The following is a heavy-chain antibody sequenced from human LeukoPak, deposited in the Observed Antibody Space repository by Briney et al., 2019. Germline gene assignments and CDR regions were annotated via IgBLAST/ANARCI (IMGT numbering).Heavy chain of an antibody. CDR3: ASPLTWDGDY. J-gene: IGHJ4*02. CDR1: GFTYSNYW. V-gene: IGHV3-74*01. CDR2: INSDGSTT. Sequence: GGSLRLSCAASGFTYSNYWMHWVRQAPGKGLVWVSRINSDGSTTNYADSVKGRFTISRDNAKNTLYLQMNSLSAEDTAVYYCASPLTWDGDYWGQGILVTVSS. D-gene: IGHD7-27*01.